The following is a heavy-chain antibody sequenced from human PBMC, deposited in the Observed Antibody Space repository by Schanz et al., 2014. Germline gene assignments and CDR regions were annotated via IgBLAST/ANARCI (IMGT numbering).Heavy chain of an antibody. D-gene: IGHD5-18*01. CDR3: AKGRTSMVYDMDV. CDR2: ISGLGEAT. J-gene: IGHJ6*02. CDR1: GFTFTDHA. V-gene: IGHV3-23*01. Sequence: EVQLLASGGGLVQPGGSLRLTCLTSGFTFTDHAMSWVRQAPGKGLEWVSTISGLGEATFYSDSVKGRFTISRDNSKNTLYLQMSSLRAEDTALYYCAKGRTSMVYDMDVWGQGTTVTVSS.